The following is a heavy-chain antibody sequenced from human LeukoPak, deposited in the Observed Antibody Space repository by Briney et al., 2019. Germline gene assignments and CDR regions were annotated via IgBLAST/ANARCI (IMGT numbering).Heavy chain of an antibody. D-gene: IGHD2-8*02. CDR3: ARESESPVTGGYDAFDI. CDR2: ISSSSSTI. Sequence: GGSLRLSCAASGFTFSSYSMNWVRQAPGKGLEWVSSISSSSSTIYYADSVKGRFTISRDNAKNSLYLQMNSLRAEDTAVYYCARESESPVTGGYDAFDIWGQGTMVTVSS. J-gene: IGHJ3*02. V-gene: IGHV3-48*01. CDR1: GFTFSSYS.